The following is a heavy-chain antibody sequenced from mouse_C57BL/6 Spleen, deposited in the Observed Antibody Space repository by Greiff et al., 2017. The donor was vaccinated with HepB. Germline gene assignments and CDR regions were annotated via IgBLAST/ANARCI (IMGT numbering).Heavy chain of an antibody. CDR2: ISNGGGST. CDR1: GFTFSDYY. CDR3: ARSSRGSYDSLYYAMDY. V-gene: IGHV5-12*01. Sequence: EVQLVESGGGLVQPGGSLKLSCAASGFTFSDYYMYWVRQTPEKRLEWVAYISNGGGSTYYPDTVKGRFTISRDNAKNTLDLQMSRLKSEDTAMYYCARSSRGSYDSLYYAMDYCAQGTSATVSS. J-gene: IGHJ4*01. D-gene: IGHD2-4*01.